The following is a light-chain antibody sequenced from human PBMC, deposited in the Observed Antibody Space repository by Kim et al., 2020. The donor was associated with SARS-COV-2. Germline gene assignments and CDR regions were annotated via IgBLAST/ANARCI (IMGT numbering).Light chain of an antibody. CDR2: DAS. Sequence: EIVLTQSPAALSLSPGERATLSCRASQSVSRSLAWYQQKPGQAPRLLIYDASNRAPGIPASFSCSGSGTDFTLTISSLEPEDFAVYYCQQCSSWPLTFGGGTKVDI. J-gene: IGKJ4*01. CDR3: QQCSSWPLT. CDR1: QSVSRS. V-gene: IGKV3-11*01.